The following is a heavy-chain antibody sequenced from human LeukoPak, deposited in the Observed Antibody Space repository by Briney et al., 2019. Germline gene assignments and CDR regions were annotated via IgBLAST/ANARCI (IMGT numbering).Heavy chain of an antibody. CDR2: ISSSGSTI. V-gene: IGHV3-11*01. CDR3: ARIPVFITGTTEEI. Sequence: LSLTCTVSGGSTSSYYWSWIRQAPGKGLEWVSYISSSGSTIYYADSVKGRFTISRDNAKNSLYLQMNSLRAEDTAVYYCARIPVFITGTTEEIWGQGTLVTVSS. CDR1: GGSTSSYY. J-gene: IGHJ4*02. D-gene: IGHD1-7*01.